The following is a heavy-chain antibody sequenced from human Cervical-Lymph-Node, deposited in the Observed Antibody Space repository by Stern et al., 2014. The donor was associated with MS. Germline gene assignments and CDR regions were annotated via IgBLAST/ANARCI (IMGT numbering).Heavy chain of an antibody. CDR2: IIPMFGTV. V-gene: IGHV1-69*12. J-gene: IGHJ6*02. CDR3: ASRGRPCGGGSCFSFGAYFHGMDV. CDR1: GGTFNSYP. Sequence: QVQLVQSGAEVKKPGSSVKVACKASGGTFNSYPISWMRQAPGQGLEWMGGIIPMFGTVNYAQKFQDRVTITADGSSSTAYMELSSLTSDDTAVYYCASRGRPCGGGSCFSFGAYFHGMDVWGQGAAVTVSS. D-gene: IGHD2-15*01.